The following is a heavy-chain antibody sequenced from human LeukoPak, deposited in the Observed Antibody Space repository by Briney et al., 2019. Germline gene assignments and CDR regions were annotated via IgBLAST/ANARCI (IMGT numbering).Heavy chain of an antibody. CDR3: ATGVGFLGYFDY. CDR2: FDPEDGET. D-gene: IGHD2-15*01. V-gene: IGHV1-24*01. J-gene: IGHJ4*02. CDR1: GYTLTELS. Sequence: ASVKVSCKVSGYTLTELSMHWVRQAPGKGLEWMGGFDPEDGETIYAQKFQGRVTMTEDTSTDTAYMEPSSLRSEDTAVYYCATGVGFLGYFDYWGQGTLVTVSS.